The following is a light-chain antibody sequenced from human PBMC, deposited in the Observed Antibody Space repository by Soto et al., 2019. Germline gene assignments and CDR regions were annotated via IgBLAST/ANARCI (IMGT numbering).Light chain of an antibody. CDR1: ISNIGSNS. CDR3: AAWDDRLNGYV. V-gene: IGLV1-44*01. Sequence: QSVLTQPPSATGTPGQRVTISCSGTISNIGSNSVNWYQQLPGTAPSLLIYSNNQRASGVSGRFSGSKSDTSASLAISGLRSEDESDYYCAAWDDRLNGYVFGTGTKVTVL. CDR2: SNN. J-gene: IGLJ1*01.